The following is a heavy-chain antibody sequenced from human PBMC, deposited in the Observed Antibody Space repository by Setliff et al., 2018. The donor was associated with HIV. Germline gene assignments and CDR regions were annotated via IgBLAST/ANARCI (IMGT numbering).Heavy chain of an antibody. Sequence: LSLTCSVPGGSTTSGGYYWSWIRQHPGKGLEYIGYIYYSGSTYYNPSLKSRVTMSIDTSTQQFFLNVTSVTAADTAVYYCAGFSYNFWVYRFDHWGQGALVTVSS. V-gene: IGHV4-31*03. D-gene: IGHD3-3*01. CDR2: IYYSGST. J-gene: IGHJ4*02. CDR1: GGSTTSGGYY. CDR3: AGFSYNFWVYRFDH.